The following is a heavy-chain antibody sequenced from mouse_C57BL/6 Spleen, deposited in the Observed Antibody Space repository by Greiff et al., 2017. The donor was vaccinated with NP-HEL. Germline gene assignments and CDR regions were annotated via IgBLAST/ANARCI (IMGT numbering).Heavy chain of an antibody. D-gene: IGHD4-1*01. CDR2: IDPNSGGT. CDR3: ALTLTGTLYAMDY. Sequence: QVQLQQPGAELVKPGASVKLSCKASGYTFTSYWMHWVKQRPGRGLEWIGRIDPNSGGTKYNEKFKSKATMTVDKPSSTAYMQLSSLTSEDAAVYYCALTLTGTLYAMDYWGQGTSVTVSS. J-gene: IGHJ4*01. V-gene: IGHV1-72*01. CDR1: GYTFTSYW.